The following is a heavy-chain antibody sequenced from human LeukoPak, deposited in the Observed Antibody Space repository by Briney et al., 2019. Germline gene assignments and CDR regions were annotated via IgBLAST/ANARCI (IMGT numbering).Heavy chain of an antibody. CDR3: AKYDYYDSSRSHV. Sequence: GGSLRLSCAASGFTFSTYCMHWVRQAPGKGLEWVSAISGSGDSSYYADSVKGRFTISRDNSKNTLYLQMNSLRAEDTAIYYCAKYDYYDSSRSHVGGQGTLVTVSS. CDR2: ISGSGDSS. V-gene: IGHV3-23*01. J-gene: IGHJ4*02. D-gene: IGHD3-22*01. CDR1: GFTFSTYC.